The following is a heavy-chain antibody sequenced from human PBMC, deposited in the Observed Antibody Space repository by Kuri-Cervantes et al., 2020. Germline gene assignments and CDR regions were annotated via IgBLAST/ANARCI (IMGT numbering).Heavy chain of an antibody. D-gene: IGHD6-19*01. CDR3: ARRGSGWSFDY. CDR1: GFTFSDYY. Sequence: GESPKISCAASGFTFSDYYMSWIRQAPGKGLEWVSYLSNSGNTIYYADSVKGRFTISRDTAKTSLYLQMNSLRAEDTAVYYCARRGSGWSFDYWGQGTLVTVSS. CDR2: LSNSGNTI. V-gene: IGHV3-11*01. J-gene: IGHJ4*02.